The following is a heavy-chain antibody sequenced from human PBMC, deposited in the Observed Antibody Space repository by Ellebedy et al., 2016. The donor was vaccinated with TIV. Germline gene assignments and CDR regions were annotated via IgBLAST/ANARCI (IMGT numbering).Heavy chain of an antibody. D-gene: IGHD5-18*01. CDR2: ISYDGRNK. J-gene: IGHJ3*02. V-gene: IGHV3-30*18. CDR3: AKDGRGHTYGDSFDI. CDR1: GFIFSSYG. Sequence: PGGSLRLSCAPSGFIFSSYGMHWVRQAPGKGLEWLAVISYDGRNKASADSTKGRFTISRDNSKNAVYLQMTSLRPEYTAVYYCAKDGRGHTYGDSFDIWGQGTTVTVSS.